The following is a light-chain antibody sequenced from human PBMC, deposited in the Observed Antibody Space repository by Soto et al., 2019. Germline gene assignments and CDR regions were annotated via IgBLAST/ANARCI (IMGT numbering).Light chain of an antibody. V-gene: IGKV1-33*01. CDR1: QDISNY. J-gene: IGKJ4*01. Sequence: DIQMTQSPSSLSASVGDRVTITCQASQDISNYLNLYQQKPGKAPKLLIYDASNLETGVPSRFSGSGSGTDFTFTTSSLQPEDIATYYCQQYDNLLTFGGGTKVDIK. CDR2: DAS. CDR3: QQYDNLLT.